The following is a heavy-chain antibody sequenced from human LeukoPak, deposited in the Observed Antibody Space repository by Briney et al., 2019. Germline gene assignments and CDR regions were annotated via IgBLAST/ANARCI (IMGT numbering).Heavy chain of an antibody. D-gene: IGHD4-17*01. CDR3: ASLPHDYGGDWFDY. CDR1: GGTFSSYA. V-gene: IGHV1-69*04. CDR2: IIPILGIA. Sequence: GSAVTVSCTASGGTFSSYAISWVRQAPGQGLAWMGRIIPILGIANYAQMFQGRGPITADKSTSTAYMELSILRSEDTAVYYCASLPHDYGGDWFDYWGQGTLVTVSS. J-gene: IGHJ4*02.